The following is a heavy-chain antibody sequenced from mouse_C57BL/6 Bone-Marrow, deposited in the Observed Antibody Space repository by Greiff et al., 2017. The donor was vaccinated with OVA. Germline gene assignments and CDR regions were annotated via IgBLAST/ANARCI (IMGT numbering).Heavy chain of an antibody. D-gene: IGHD1-1*01. CDR3: ARNYGSSPYYFDY. V-gene: IGHV1-37*01. CDR1: GYSFTGYF. Sequence: EVKVEESGPELVKPGASVKISCKASGYSFTGYFMNWVKQSHGKSLEWIGRINPYNGDTFYNQKFKGKATVTVDKSSSTAHMELLSLTSEDFAVYYCARNYGSSPYYFDYWGQGTTLTVSS. CDR2: INPYNGDT. J-gene: IGHJ2*01.